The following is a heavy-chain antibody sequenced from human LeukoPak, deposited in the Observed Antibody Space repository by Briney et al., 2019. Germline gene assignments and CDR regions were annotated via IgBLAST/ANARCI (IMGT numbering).Heavy chain of an antibody. J-gene: IGHJ4*02. V-gene: IGHV3-74*01. CDR2: INSDGRST. D-gene: IGHD6-19*01. Sequence: GGSLTLSCAASGFTFSSYWMHWVRQAPGKGLVWVSRINSDGRSTNYADSVKGRFTISRDNAKNSLYLQMNSLRAEDTAVYYCARDRFDGWYDYWGQGTLVTVSS. CDR3: ARDRFDGWYDY. CDR1: GFTFSSYW.